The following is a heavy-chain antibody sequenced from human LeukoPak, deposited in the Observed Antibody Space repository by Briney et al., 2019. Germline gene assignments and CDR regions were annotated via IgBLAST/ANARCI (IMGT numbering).Heavy chain of an antibody. J-gene: IGHJ6*04. Sequence: ASVKVSCKASGYTFTSYAMHWVRQAPGQRLEWMGWINAGNGNTKYSQKFQGRVTITRDTSASTAYMELSSLRSEDTAVYYCARGGRYCSSTSCYYYYGMDVRGKGTTVTVSS. V-gene: IGHV1-3*01. CDR3: ARGGRYCSSTSCYYYYGMDV. CDR2: INAGNGNT. D-gene: IGHD2-2*01. CDR1: GYTFTSYA.